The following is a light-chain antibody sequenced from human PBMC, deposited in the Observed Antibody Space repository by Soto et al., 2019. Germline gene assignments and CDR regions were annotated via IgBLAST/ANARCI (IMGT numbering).Light chain of an antibody. CDR1: QSVNSN. CDR2: GAS. CDR3: QQYGDSSPT. V-gene: IGKV3-20*01. J-gene: IGKJ1*01. Sequence: ELVLTQSPGTLSLSPGERATLSCRASQSVNSNLAWYQQKPGQAPRLLIFGASSRAIGIPERFSGSGFGTEFTLTISRLEPDDFAVYSCQQYGDSSPTFGRGTKVEI.